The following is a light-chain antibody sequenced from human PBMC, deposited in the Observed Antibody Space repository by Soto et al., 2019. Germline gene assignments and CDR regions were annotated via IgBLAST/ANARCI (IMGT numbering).Light chain of an antibody. V-gene: IGLV1-51*01. Sequence: SVLTPPPSLSADPGQKVTISCYGSSSNIGNNYVSWYQQLPGTAPKLLIYGNNKRPSGIPDRFSGSKSGTSATLGITGLQTGDEADYYCGTWDSSLSAVVFGGGTKVTVL. CDR1: SSNIGNNY. CDR3: GTWDSSLSAVV. J-gene: IGLJ2*01. CDR2: GNN.